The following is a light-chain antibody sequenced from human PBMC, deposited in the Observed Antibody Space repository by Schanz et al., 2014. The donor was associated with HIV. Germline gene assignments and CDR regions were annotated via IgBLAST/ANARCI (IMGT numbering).Light chain of an antibody. Sequence: EIVMTQSPATLSVSPGEKATLSCRTSQSVSNNLAWFQQKPGQAPRLLIYGASTRAIGLPARFSGSGSGTDFTLTISRLEPEDFAVYYCHHYGTSPPAFTFGPGTKVDIK. V-gene: IGKV3-15*01. J-gene: IGKJ3*01. CDR3: HHYGTSPPAFT. CDR1: QSVSNN. CDR2: GAS.